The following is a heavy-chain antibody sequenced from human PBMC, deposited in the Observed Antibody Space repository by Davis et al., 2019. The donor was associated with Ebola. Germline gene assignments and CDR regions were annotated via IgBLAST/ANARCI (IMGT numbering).Heavy chain of an antibody. D-gene: IGHD5-12*01. J-gene: IGHJ6*02. V-gene: IGHV3-23*01. CDR2: IRGFGGRT. Sequence: GESLKISCAASGFTFSSYGMSWVRQAPGKGLEWVSGIRGFGGRTNYADSVKGRFTISRDNSNNTLYLQMNSLTAEDTAVYYCARSRGYSAYVNADYYGMDVWGQGTTVTVSS. CDR1: GFTFSSYG. CDR3: ARSRGYSAYVNADYYGMDV.